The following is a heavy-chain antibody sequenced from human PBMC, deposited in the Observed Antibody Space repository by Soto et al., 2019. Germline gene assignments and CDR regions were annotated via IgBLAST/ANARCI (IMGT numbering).Heavy chain of an antibody. V-gene: IGHV1-69*13. J-gene: IGHJ6*02. CDR3: ARVAGYCTSTRCQTASWWRDTASLSSYYYYGMDV. CDR2: IIPIFGTA. D-gene: IGHD2-2*01. Sequence: SVKVSCKASGGTFSSYAISWVRQAPGQGLEWMGGIIPIFGTANYAQKFQGRVTITSDESTSTAYMALSSLRSEDTAVYYCARVAGYCTSTRCQTASWWRDTASLSSYYYYGMDVWDQGTTVTVCS. CDR1: GGTFSSYA.